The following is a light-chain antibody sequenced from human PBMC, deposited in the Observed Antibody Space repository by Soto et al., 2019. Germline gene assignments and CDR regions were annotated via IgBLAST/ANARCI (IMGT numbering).Light chain of an antibody. CDR1: NNDVGRYDY. CDR2: DVS. CDR3: SSNVSSGPLV. Sequence: QSALTQPASVSGSPGQSITISCTGTNNDVGRYDYVYWYQQHPGKVPKLMIYDVSNRPSGVSDRFSGSKSGNTASLTISGRQFEDEADYYGSSNVSSGPLVFGGGTKLPVL. J-gene: IGLJ3*02. V-gene: IGLV2-14*03.